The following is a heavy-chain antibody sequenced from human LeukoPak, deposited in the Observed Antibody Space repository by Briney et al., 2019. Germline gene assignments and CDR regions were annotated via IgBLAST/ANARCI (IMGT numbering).Heavy chain of an antibody. CDR2: IYYSGST. CDR3: ARDSPTPLDAFDI. V-gene: IGHV4-31*03. Sequence: PSQTLSLTCTVSGGSISSGGYSWSWIRQHPGKGLEWIGYIYYSGSTYYNPSLKSRVTISVDTSKNQFSLKLSSVTAADTAVYYCARDSPTPLDAFDIWGQGTMVTVSS. CDR1: GGSISSGGYS. J-gene: IGHJ3*02.